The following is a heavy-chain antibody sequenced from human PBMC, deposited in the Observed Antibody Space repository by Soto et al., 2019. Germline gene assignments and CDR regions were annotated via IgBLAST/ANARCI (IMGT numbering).Heavy chain of an antibody. D-gene: IGHD3-10*01. Sequence: QVQLVQSGAEVKKPGASVKVSCKASGYTFTSYGISWVRQAPGQGLEGMGWISAYNGNTNYAQKLQGRVTMTTDTSTSTAYMKLRSLRSEDTAVYYCARVYLYYYGTGSYYNGAAGVLLPRLHEIDYWGQGTLVTVSS. CDR3: ARVYLYYYGTGSYYNGAAGVLLPRLHEIDY. V-gene: IGHV1-18*01. CDR1: GYTFTSYG. J-gene: IGHJ4*02. CDR2: ISAYNGNT.